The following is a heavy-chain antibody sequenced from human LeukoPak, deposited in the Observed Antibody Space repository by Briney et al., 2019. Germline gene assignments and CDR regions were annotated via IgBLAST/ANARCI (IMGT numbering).Heavy chain of an antibody. CDR1: GGSYSGYY. D-gene: IGHD3-22*01. Sequence: SETLCLTCAVYGGSYSGYYWSWIRQPPGKGLEWIGEINHSGSTNYNPSLKSRVTISVDTSKNQFSLKLSSVTAADTAVYYCARANFYDSSGRYFYCGMDVWGQGTTVTVSS. J-gene: IGHJ6*02. CDR3: ARANFYDSSGRYFYCGMDV. V-gene: IGHV4-34*01. CDR2: INHSGST.